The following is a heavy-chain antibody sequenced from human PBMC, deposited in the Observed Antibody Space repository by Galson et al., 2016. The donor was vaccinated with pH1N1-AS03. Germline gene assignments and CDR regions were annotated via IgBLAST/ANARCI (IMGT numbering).Heavy chain of an antibody. V-gene: IGHV1-46*01. D-gene: IGHD4/OR15-4a*01. CDR1: GYTFTSYY. CDR2: INPSDGNT. CDR3: ARVSAGLTGYYYAMDV. Sequence: SVKVSCKASGYTFTSYYIHWVRQAPGQGPEWMGIINPSDGNTNYAQRFQGRVTMTRDTSTSTVYMELSSLRSDDTAVYYCARVSAGLTGYYYAMDVWGQGTTVTVSS. J-gene: IGHJ6*02.